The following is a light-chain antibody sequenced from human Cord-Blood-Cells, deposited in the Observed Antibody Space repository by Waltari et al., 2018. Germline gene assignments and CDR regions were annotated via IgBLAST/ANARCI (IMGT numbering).Light chain of an antibody. J-gene: IGLJ1*01. Sequence: QSALTQPRSVSGSPGQSVTISCTGTSSDVGGYNYVSWYQQHPGKAPKLMIDHASTRPSGVPDRFSGSKSGNTASLTISGLQAEDEADYYCCSYAGSYTYVFATGTNVTVL. CDR3: CSYAGSYTYV. CDR2: HAS. V-gene: IGLV2-11*01. CDR1: SSDVGGYNY.